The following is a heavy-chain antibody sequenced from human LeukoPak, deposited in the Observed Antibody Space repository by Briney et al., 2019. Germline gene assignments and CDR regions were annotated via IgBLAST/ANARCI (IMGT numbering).Heavy chain of an antibody. CDR3: AKGGRSSWHNDY. CDR1: GFTFSDYG. CDR2: IPYDGSNT. D-gene: IGHD6-13*01. V-gene: IGHV3-30*18. J-gene: IGHJ4*02. Sequence: GGSLRLSCVASGFTFSDYGMHWVRQAPDKGLEWVALIPYDGSNTYYADSVKGRFSISRGNSKNTLYLQMNSLRTDDTAVYYCAKGGRSSWHNDYWGQGTLVTVSS.